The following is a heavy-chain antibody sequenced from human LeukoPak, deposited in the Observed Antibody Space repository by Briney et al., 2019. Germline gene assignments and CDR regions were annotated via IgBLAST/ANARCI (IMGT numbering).Heavy chain of an antibody. D-gene: IGHD3-10*01. CDR1: GGSISSSSYY. Sequence: SETLSLTCTVSGGSISSSSYYWGWIRQPPGKGLEWIGSIYYSGSTYYNPSLKSRVTISVDTSKNQFSLKLSSVTAADTAVYYCARFEYYGSGSEDYWGQGTLVTASS. J-gene: IGHJ4*02. CDR3: ARFEYYGSGSEDY. V-gene: IGHV4-39*01. CDR2: IYYSGST.